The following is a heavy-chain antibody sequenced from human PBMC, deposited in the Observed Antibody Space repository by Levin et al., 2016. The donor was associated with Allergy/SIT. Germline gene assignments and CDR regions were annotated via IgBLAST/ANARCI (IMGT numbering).Heavy chain of an antibody. J-gene: IGHJ3*02. Sequence: ASVKVSCKASGYTFSSYGISWVRQAPGQGLEWMGWISASNGDTNYAQKLQGRVTMTTDTATSTVYMELRSLRSDDTAVYYCARDYYYDSSGSYVDVFDIWGQGTMVTVSS. CDR3: ARDYYYDSSGSYVDVFDI. D-gene: IGHD3-22*01. CDR1: GYTFSSYG. V-gene: IGHV1-18*04. CDR2: ISASNGDT.